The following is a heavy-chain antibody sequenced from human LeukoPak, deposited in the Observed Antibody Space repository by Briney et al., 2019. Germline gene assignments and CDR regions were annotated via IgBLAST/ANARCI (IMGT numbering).Heavy chain of an antibody. CDR1: GGSISSYY. V-gene: IGHV4-59*01. Sequence: PSETLSLTCTVSGGSISSYYWSWIRQPPGKGLEWIGYIYYSGSTNYNPSLKSRVTISVDTSKNQFSLKLSSVTAADTAVYYCARNRIDYYGSGSYYPNDAFDIWGQGTMVTVSS. D-gene: IGHD3-10*01. CDR2: IYYSGST. J-gene: IGHJ3*02. CDR3: ARNRIDYYGSGSYYPNDAFDI.